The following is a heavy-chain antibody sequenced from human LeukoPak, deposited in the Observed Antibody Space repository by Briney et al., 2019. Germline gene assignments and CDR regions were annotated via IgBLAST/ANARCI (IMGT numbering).Heavy chain of an antibody. D-gene: IGHD6-19*01. CDR2: IKQDGSEK. CDR3: ASDRIAVASDPFDY. Sequence: PGGSLRLSCAASGFTFSRYWMSWVRQAPGKGLEWVANIKQDGSEKYYVDSVKGRFTISRDNAKNSLYLQMNSLRAEDTAVYYCASDRIAVASDPFDYWGQGTLVTVSS. V-gene: IGHV3-7*01. J-gene: IGHJ4*02. CDR1: GFTFSRYW.